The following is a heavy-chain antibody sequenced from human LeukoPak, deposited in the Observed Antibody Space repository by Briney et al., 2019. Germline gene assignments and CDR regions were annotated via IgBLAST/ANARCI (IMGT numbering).Heavy chain of an antibody. CDR2: INHSGST. J-gene: IGHJ4*02. CDR1: GGSFSGYY. V-gene: IGHV4-34*01. D-gene: IGHD3-16*02. CDR3: ARDLGVYYDYVWGSYRDYYFDY. Sequence: SETLSLTCAVYGGSFSGYYWSWIRQPPGKGLEWIGEINHSGSTNYNPSLKSRVTISVDTSKNQFSLKLSSVTAADTAVYYCARDLGVYYDYVWGSYRDYYFDYWGQGTLDTVSS.